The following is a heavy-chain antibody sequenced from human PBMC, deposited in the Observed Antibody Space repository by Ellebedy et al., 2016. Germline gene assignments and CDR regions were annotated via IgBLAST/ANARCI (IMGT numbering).Heavy chain of an antibody. CDR2: VYYSGST. CDR1: GGSISSSNYY. CDR3: ARGTGSYGCGMDV. J-gene: IGHJ6*02. D-gene: IGHD1-26*01. Sequence: GSLRLSXTVSGGSISSSNYYWGWIRQPPGKGLEWIVNVYYSGSTYYNPSLKSRVTISVDTSKNQFSLKLSSVTAADTAVYYCARGTGSYGCGMDVWGQGTTVTVSS. V-gene: IGHV4-39*01.